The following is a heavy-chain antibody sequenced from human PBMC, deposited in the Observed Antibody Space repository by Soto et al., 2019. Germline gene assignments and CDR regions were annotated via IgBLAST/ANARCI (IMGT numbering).Heavy chain of an antibody. V-gene: IGHV1-69*01. CDR1: GDTFSSYT. Sequence: QVQLVQSGAEVKKPGSSVKVSCKASGDTFSSYTINWVRQAPGQGLEWMGGIIPIFTTTNYAQKFQGRVTITADGSTSTAYMELSSLRSEDTAVYYCAREEGQRMDVWGQGTTVTVSS. J-gene: IGHJ6*02. CDR3: AREEGQRMDV. CDR2: IIPIFTTT.